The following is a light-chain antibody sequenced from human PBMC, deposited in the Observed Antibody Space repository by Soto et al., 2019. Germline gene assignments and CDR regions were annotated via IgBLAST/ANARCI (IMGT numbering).Light chain of an antibody. J-gene: IGKJ3*01. V-gene: IGKV3-15*01. Sequence: EIVITQSPATLSVSPGERATLSCRASQSVGSNLAWYQQKPGQAPRLLIYGASTRATGIPARFSGSGSGTEFTLTISSLQSEDFAVYYCQQYNNWPPFTLGPGTKVDIK. CDR3: QQYNNWPPFT. CDR1: QSVGSN. CDR2: GAS.